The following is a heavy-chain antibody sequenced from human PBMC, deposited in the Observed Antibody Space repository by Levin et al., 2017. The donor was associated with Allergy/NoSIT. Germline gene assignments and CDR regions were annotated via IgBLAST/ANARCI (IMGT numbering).Heavy chain of an antibody. D-gene: IGHD6-19*01. Sequence: PSETLSLTCTVSGGSISSSSYYWGWIRQPPGKGLEWIGSIYYSGSTYYNPSLKSRVTISVDTSKNQFSLKLSSVTAADTAVYYCARFIAVAEPGAFDIWGQGTMVTVSS. CDR1: GGSISSSSYY. J-gene: IGHJ3*02. CDR2: IYYSGST. CDR3: ARFIAVAEPGAFDI. V-gene: IGHV4-39*01.